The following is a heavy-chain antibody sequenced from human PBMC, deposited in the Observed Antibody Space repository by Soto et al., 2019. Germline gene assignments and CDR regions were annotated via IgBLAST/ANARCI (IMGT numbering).Heavy chain of an antibody. CDR1: GFTFSSYG. J-gene: IGHJ4*02. CDR2: ISYDGSHT. Sequence: GGSLSLSCVASGFTFSSYGMHWGRQTPRKGLEWVSVISYDGSHTHYADSVRGRFTVSRDNSKSTVYLQMNTLRPDDTAVYYCAKDLGPPRGSYPDSWGPGTLVTVSS. CDR3: AKDLGPPRGSYPDS. D-gene: IGHD1-26*01. V-gene: IGHV3-30*18.